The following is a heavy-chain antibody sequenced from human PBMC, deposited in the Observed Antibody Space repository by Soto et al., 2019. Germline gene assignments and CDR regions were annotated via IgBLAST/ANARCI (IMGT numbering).Heavy chain of an antibody. CDR1: GYTFTSYG. CDR3: ARERGGYDILTGYWYY. D-gene: IGHD3-9*01. V-gene: IGHV1-18*04. Sequence: QVQLVQSGAEVKKPGASVKVSCKASGYTFTSYGISWVRQAPGQGLEWMGWISAYNGNTNYAQKLKGKVTMTTDTYTSTAYMELRSLGSDDTAVYYCARERGGYDILTGYWYYWGQGTLVTVSS. CDR2: ISAYNGNT. J-gene: IGHJ4*02.